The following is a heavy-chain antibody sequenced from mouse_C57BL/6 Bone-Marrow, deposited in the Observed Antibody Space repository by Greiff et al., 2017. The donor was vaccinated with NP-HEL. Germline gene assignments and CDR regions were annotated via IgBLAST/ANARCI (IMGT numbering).Heavy chain of an antibody. CDR1: GFTFSSYG. V-gene: IGHV5-6*02. Sequence: EVMLVESGGDLVKPGGSLKLSCAASGFTFSSYGMSWVRQTPDKRLEWVASISSGGSYIYYPDSVKGRFTFSRDNAKNTLYLQMSSLKTEDTAMYYCARNYYSNDIDYGGQGKTLTVSA. CDR2: ISSGGSYI. J-gene: IGHJ2*01. D-gene: IGHD2-5*01. CDR3: ARNYYSNDIDY.